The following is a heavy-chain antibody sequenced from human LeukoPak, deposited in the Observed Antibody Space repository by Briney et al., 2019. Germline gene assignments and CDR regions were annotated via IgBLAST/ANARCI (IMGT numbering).Heavy chain of an antibody. CDR2: IWYDGSNK. CDR1: GFSFSNYG. D-gene: IGHD3-22*01. Sequence: GGSLRLSCAASGFSFSNYGMHWVRQAPGKGLEWVAVIWYDGSNKYYADSVKGRFTISRDNSKNTLYLQMHSLRVEDTAVYYCAKEFDSSGFFDCWGQGHLVTVSS. CDR3: AKEFDSSGFFDC. J-gene: IGHJ4*02. V-gene: IGHV3-33*06.